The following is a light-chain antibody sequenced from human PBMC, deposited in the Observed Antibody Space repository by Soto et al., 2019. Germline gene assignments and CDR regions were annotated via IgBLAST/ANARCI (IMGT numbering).Light chain of an antibody. CDR2: GAS. Sequence: EIVLTQSPGTLSLSPGERATLSCRASQSVSSTYLAWYQQKPGQAPRLLIYGASSRATGIPDRFSGSGSGTDFTLTSSRLEHEDFAVYYCQRYDISPFPFGQGTKLEIK. CDR1: QSVSSTY. J-gene: IGKJ2*01. V-gene: IGKV3-20*01. CDR3: QRYDISPFP.